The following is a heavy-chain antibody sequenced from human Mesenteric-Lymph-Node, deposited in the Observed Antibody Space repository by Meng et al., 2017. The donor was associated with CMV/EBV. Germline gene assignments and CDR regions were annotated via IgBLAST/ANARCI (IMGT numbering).Heavy chain of an antibody. J-gene: IGHJ4*02. CDR3: ASGYCSSTSCYTSDY. V-gene: IGHV4-61*01. Sequence: GSLRLSCTVSGVPVSRAYYYWSWIRQPPGKGLEWIGYIYYSGSTNYNSSLKSRFTISVDTSKNQFSLRLGSVTVADTAVYYCASGYCSSTSCYTSDYWGQGSLVTVSS. D-gene: IGHD2-2*02. CDR2: IYYSGST. CDR1: GVPVSRAYYY.